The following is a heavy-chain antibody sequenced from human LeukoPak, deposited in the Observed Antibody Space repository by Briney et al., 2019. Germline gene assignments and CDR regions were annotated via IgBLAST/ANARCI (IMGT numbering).Heavy chain of an antibody. J-gene: IGHJ4*02. D-gene: IGHD1-26*01. V-gene: IGHV4-59*01. CDR1: GGSISSYY. CDR2: IYYSGST. Sequence: SETLSLTCTVSGGSISSYYWSWIRQPPGKGLEWIGYIYYSGSTNYNPSLKGRVTISVDTSKNQFSLKLSSVTAADTAVYFCATRRVGATFDYWGQGTLVTVSS. CDR3: ATRRVGATFDY.